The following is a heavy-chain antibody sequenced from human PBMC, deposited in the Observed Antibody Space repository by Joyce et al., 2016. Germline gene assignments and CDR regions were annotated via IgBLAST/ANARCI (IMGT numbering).Heavy chain of an antibody. D-gene: IGHD3-16*01. CDR2: ISGTSYYI. V-gene: IGHV3-21*01. CDR1: GSTFSSSS. J-gene: IGHJ6*02. CDR3: ARGGISYYYAMDV. Sequence: QLVESGGGVVKPGGSLRLSCEASGSTFSSSSMGWCRQAPGKGLEWVAAISGTSYYIFHAETVRGRFTVSRDNAKKTLYLQMNSLRAEDSAVFYCARGGISYYYAMDVWGQGTTVTVSS.